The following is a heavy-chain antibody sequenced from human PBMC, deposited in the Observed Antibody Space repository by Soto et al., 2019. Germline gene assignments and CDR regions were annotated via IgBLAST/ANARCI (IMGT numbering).Heavy chain of an antibody. V-gene: IGHV1-46*01. D-gene: IGHD3-22*01. CDR3: ARAISIGYYDSSGPARDWFDP. Sequence: ASVKVSCKASGYTFTSYYMHWVRQAPGQGLEWMGIINPSGGSTSYAQKFQGRVTMTRDTSTSTVYMELSSLRSEDTAVYYCARAISIGYYDSSGPARDWFDPWGQGTLVTVSS. CDR2: INPSGGST. CDR1: GYTFTSYY. J-gene: IGHJ5*02.